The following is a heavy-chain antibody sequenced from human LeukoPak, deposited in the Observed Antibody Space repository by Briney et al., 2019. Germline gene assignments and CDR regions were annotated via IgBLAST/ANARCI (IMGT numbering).Heavy chain of an antibody. J-gene: IGHJ4*02. D-gene: IGHD1-7*01. CDR3: TRTWPGNTCFNF. V-gene: IGHV3-15*01. Sequence: GGSLRLSRAASGFTVNNNYMTWVRQAPGKGLEWLGRIKSISYGGTIDYAAPVKGRFTISRDDSKNTLYLQMDSLETEDTAVYYCTRTWPGNTCFNFWGQGTLVTVSS. CDR1: GFTVNNNY. CDR2: IKSISYGGTI.